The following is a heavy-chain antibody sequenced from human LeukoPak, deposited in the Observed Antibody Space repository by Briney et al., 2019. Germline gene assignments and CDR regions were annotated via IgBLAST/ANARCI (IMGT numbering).Heavy chain of an antibody. Sequence: SETLSLTCAVYGGSFSGYYWSWIRQPPGKGLEWIGEINHSGSTNYNPSLKSRVTISVDTSKNRFSLKLSSVAAADTAVYYCARVCDTAMVANQNYYYYYYMDVWGKGTTVTVSS. CDR1: GGSFSGYY. CDR3: ARVCDTAMVANQNYYYYYYMDV. V-gene: IGHV4-34*01. D-gene: IGHD5-18*01. CDR2: INHSGST. J-gene: IGHJ6*03.